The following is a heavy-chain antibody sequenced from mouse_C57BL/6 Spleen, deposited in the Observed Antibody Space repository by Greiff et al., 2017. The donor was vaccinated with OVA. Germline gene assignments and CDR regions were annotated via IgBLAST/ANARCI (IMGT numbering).Heavy chain of an antibody. J-gene: IGHJ2*01. D-gene: IGHD4-1*01. CDR1: GFTFSSYA. CDR2: ISDGGSYT. Sequence: EVKLMESGGGLVKPGGSLKLSCAASGFTFSSYAMSWVRQTPEKRLEWVATISDGGSYTYYPDNVKGRFTISRDNAKNNLYLQMSHLKSEDTAMYYCASKLGQDYWGQGTTLTVSS. CDR3: ASKLGQDY. V-gene: IGHV5-4*03.